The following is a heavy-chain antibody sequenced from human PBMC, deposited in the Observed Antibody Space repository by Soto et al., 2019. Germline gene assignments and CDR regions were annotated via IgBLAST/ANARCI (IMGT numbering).Heavy chain of an antibody. D-gene: IGHD5-18*01. CDR1: GYRFTTHY. CDR3: ARDGNFALRGYSFGFDF. J-gene: IGHJ4*02. V-gene: IGHV1-2*06. CDR2: MNVGTGGT. Sequence: ASVKVSCKASGYRFTTHYIHWVRQAPGQGLEWMGRMNVGTGGTTYAHKFQGRVTMTRDTSIRTAYLEVSSVKSDDTAMYYCARDGNFALRGYSFGFDFWGQGTLVAVSS.